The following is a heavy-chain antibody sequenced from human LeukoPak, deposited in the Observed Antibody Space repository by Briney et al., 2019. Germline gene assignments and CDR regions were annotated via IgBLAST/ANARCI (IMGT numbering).Heavy chain of an antibody. Sequence: GGSLRLSCVASGFIVSNNYMSWVRQAPGKGLEWVSVLYNAGSTYYADSVKGRFTISRDNSKNTLYLQMYSLRAEDTAVYYCAKKTESTGEAFDYWGQGTQVTVSS. D-gene: IGHD7-27*01. J-gene: IGHJ4*02. CDR2: LYNAGST. CDR3: AKKTESTGEAFDY. V-gene: IGHV3-53*01. CDR1: GFIVSNNY.